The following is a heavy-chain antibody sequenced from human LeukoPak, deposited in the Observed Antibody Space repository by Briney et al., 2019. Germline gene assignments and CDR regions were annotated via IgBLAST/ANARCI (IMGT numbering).Heavy chain of an antibody. D-gene: IGHD3-16*01. CDR3: ARAGAYHFDN. Sequence: GGSLRLSCAASGFTFSSYAMSWVRQAPGKGLEWVSTISGSGGGTYYADSVKGRFTISRDNAKNTLYLQMNSLRAEDTAVYYCARAGAYHFDNWGQGTLVTVSS. CDR2: ISGSGGGT. V-gene: IGHV3-23*01. CDR1: GFTFSSYA. J-gene: IGHJ4*02.